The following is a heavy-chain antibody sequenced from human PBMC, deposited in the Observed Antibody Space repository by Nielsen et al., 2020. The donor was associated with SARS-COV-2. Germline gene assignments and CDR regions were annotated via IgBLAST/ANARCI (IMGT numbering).Heavy chain of an antibody. D-gene: IGHD3-3*01. V-gene: IGHV1-8*01. J-gene: IGHJ4*02. CDR3: ARVSEWAY. CDR1: GYTFTTYD. CDR2: MNPKSGFT. Sequence: ASVKVSCKASGYTFTTYDLNWVRQATGQGLEWMGWMNPKSGFTAYAQKFQGRVTITRDTSASTAYMELSSLRSEDTAVYYCARVSEWAYWGQGTLVTVSS.